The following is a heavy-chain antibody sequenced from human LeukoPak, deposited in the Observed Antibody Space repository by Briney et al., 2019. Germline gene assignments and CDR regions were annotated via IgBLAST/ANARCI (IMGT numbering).Heavy chain of an antibody. CDR3: AGVYDSSNYMDV. Sequence: SVKVSCKASGGTFSSYAISWVRQAPGQGLEWMGGIIPIFGTANYAQKFQGRVTITADKSTSTAYMELSSLRSEDTAVYYCAGVYDSSNYMDVWGKGTTVTVSS. D-gene: IGHD3-22*01. CDR1: GGTFSSYA. CDR2: IIPIFGTA. J-gene: IGHJ6*03. V-gene: IGHV1-69*06.